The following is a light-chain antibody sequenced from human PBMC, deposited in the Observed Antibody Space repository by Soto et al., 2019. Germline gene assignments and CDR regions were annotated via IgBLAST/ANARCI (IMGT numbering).Light chain of an antibody. CDR1: QSVSSGH. CDR2: AAS. Sequence: IVLTQSPGTLSLSPGERATLSCRVSQSVSSGHLAWYQQKPGQGPRLLIYAASNRASGIPDRFSGSGSGTDFTLTITRLEPEYFAVYYCQKYGSSWTFGQGTKVEVK. V-gene: IGKV3-20*01. CDR3: QKYGSSWT. J-gene: IGKJ1*01.